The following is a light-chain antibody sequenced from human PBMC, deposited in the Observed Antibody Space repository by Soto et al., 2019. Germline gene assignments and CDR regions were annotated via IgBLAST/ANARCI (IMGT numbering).Light chain of an antibody. Sequence: EIVLTQSPGTLSFSPGGRATLSCRASQSVSSSYLAWYQQKPGQAPRLLIYDASNRATGIPARFSGSGSGTDFTLTISSLEPEDFAVYYCQQRSSSFGPGTKVDIK. V-gene: IGKV3D-20*02. CDR3: QQRSSS. CDR2: DAS. CDR1: QSVSSSY. J-gene: IGKJ3*01.